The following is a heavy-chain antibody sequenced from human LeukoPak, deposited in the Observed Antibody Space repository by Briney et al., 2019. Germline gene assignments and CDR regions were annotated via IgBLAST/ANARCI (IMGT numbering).Heavy chain of an antibody. D-gene: IGHD5-12*01. V-gene: IGHV1-8*03. CDR2: MNPNSGST. J-gene: IGHJ4*02. Sequence: ASVKVSCKASGYTFTSYDINWVRQATGQGLEWMGWMNPNSGSTGYAQKFQGRVTITRNTSISTAYMELSGLRSEDTAVYYCARGRSTGYPYYFEYWGQGNLVPVSS. CDR3: ARGRSTGYPYYFEY. CDR1: GYTFTSYD.